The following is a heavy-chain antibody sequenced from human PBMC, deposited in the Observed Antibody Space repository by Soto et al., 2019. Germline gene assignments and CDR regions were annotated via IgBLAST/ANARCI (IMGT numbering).Heavy chain of an antibody. J-gene: IGHJ5*02. V-gene: IGHV3-33*01. D-gene: IGHD6-19*01. CDR2: IWYDGSNK. Sequence: QVQLVESGGGVVQPGRSLRLSCAASGFTFSSYGMHWVRQAPGKGLEWVAVIWYDGSNKYYADSVKGRFTISRDNSKNPLYLQMNSLRAEDTAVYYCARDFNSSGWSGPYWFDPWGQGTLVTVSS. CDR1: GFTFSSYG. CDR3: ARDFNSSGWSGPYWFDP.